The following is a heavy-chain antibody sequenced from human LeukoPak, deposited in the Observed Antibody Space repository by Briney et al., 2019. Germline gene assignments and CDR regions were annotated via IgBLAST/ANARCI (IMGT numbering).Heavy chain of an antibody. CDR1: GFTFSSYW. V-gene: IGHV3-7*01. CDR3: AREAFRVVVPAAEIDY. J-gene: IGHJ4*02. Sequence: PGGSLRLSCAASGFTFSSYWMSWVRQAPGKGLEWVANIKQDGSEKYYVDSVKGRFTISRGNAKNSLYLQMNSLRAEDTAVYYCAREAFRVVVPAAEIDYWGQGTLVTVSS. CDR2: IKQDGSEK. D-gene: IGHD2-2*01.